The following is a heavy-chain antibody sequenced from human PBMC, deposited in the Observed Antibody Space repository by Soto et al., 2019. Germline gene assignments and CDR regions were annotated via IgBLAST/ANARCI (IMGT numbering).Heavy chain of an antibody. J-gene: IGHJ3*02. Sequence: QVQLQESGPGLVKPSETLSLTCTVSGGSISSYYWSWIRQPPEKGLEWIGYIYYSGSTNYNASLRSAVTISIDTSKNLSSLKLSSVTAADTAVYYCAIHSPVFSPDISVDIWRQGTMLTVSS. CDR1: GGSISSYY. CDR3: AIHSPVFSPDISVDI. D-gene: IGHD2-15*01. V-gene: IGHV4-59*08. CDR2: IYYSGST.